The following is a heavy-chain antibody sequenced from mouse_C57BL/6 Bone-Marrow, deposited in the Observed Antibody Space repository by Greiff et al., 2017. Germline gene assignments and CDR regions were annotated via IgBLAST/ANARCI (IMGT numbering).Heavy chain of an antibody. CDR2: ISSGSSTI. V-gene: IGHV5-17*01. J-gene: IGHJ2*01. CDR1: GFTFSDYG. D-gene: IGHD1-1*01. Sequence: EVKLMESGGGLVKPGGSLKLSCAASGFTFSDYGMHWVRQAPGKGLEWVAYISSGSSTIYYADTVKGRFTISRDNAKNTLLLQMTSLRSEDTAMYYCARRTYGGIFFDFWGQGTTLTVSS. CDR3: ARRTYGGIFFDF.